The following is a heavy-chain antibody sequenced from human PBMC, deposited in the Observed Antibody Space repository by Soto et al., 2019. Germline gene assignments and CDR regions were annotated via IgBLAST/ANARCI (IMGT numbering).Heavy chain of an antibody. CDR2: IWYDGSNK. J-gene: IGHJ4*02. CDR3: ARGPGTTVTTVAVY. Sequence: GGSLRLSCAASGFTFSSYGMHWVRQAPGKGLEWVAVIWYDGSNKYYADSVKGRFTISRDNSKNTLYLQMNSLRAEDTAVYYCARGPGTTVTTVAVYWGQGTLVTVSS. CDR1: GFTFSSYG. D-gene: IGHD4-17*01. V-gene: IGHV3-33*01.